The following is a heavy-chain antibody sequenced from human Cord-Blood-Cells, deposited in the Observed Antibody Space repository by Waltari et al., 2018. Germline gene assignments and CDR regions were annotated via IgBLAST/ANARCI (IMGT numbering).Heavy chain of an antibody. V-gene: IGHV1-8*01. J-gene: IGHJ6*02. CDR3: ARGYSSGWYYYYYGMDV. D-gene: IGHD6-19*01. CDR2: MNPNRGNT. Sequence: QVQLVQSGAEVKKPGASVKVSCKASGYTFTSYDINWVRQATGQGLEWMGWMNPNRGNTGYAQKFQGRVTMTRNTSISTAYMELSSLRSEDTAVYYCARGYSSGWYYYYYGMDVWGQGTTVTVSS. CDR1: GYTFTSYD.